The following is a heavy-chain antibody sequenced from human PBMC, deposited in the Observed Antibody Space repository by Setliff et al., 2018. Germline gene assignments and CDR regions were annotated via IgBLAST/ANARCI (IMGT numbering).Heavy chain of an antibody. V-gene: IGHV4-59*01. J-gene: IGHJ5*02. CDR2: MYYSGST. Sequence: SETLSLTCTVSGGSMSTNYWSWIRQSPGKGLEWIGYMYYSGSTIYNPSLKSRVTISGDTSKNQFYLKVTSVTAADTAVYYCARDTFGMGWFDPWGQGTLGTVSS. D-gene: IGHD1-26*01. CDR3: ARDTFGMGWFDP. CDR1: GGSMSTNY.